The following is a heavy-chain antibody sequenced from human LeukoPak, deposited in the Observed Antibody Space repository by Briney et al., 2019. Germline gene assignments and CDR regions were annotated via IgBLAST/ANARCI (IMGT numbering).Heavy chain of an antibody. Sequence: PGGSLRLSCAASGFTFSSYGMHWVRQAPGKGLEWVAVIWYDGSNKYYADSVKGRFTISRDNSKNTLYLQMNSLRAEDTAVYYCAREGSSWDGDYWGQGTLVTVSS. V-gene: IGHV3-33*01. CDR3: AREGSSWDGDY. CDR1: GFTFSSYG. J-gene: IGHJ4*02. CDR2: IWYDGSNK. D-gene: IGHD6-13*01.